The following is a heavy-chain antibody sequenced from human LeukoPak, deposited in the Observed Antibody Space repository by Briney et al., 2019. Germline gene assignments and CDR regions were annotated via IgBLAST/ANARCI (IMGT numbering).Heavy chain of an antibody. CDR2: IGSGGSPI. J-gene: IGHJ4*02. D-gene: IGHD3/OR15-3a*01. CDR3: NAGLEY. V-gene: IGHV3-48*03. Sequence: PGGSLRLSCVASGINFRSYEMNWVRQAPGKGLEWVSHIGSGGSPIYYADSVKGRFTISRDNAKQSLYLQMDSLRAGDTGFYYCNAGLEYWGQGALVTVSS. CDR1: GINFRSYE.